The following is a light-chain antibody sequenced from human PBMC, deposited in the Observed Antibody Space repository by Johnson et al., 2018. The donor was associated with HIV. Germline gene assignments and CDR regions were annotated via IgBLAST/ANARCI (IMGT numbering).Light chain of an antibody. CDR1: SSNIGNNY. V-gene: IGLV1-51*02. CDR3: GTWDSGLGAYV. J-gene: IGLJ1*01. CDR2: ENN. Sequence: SVLTQPPSVSAAPGQKVTISCSGSSSNIGNNYVSWYQQLPGTAPKLLIYENNKRPTGIPDRFSGSKSGTAANLGIPGLQTGDWADYYCGTWDSGLGAYVCGTWTKVTVL.